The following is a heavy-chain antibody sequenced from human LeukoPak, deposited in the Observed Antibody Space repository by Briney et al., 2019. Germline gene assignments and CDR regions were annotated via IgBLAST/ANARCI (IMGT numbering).Heavy chain of an antibody. CDR3: ARSDTAMAAH. V-gene: IGHV4-59*11. CDR2: IYYTGST. CDR1: GVSISSHS. Sequence: KPSETLSLTCTVSGVSISSHSWSWIRQTPGKGLEWIGDIYYTGSTNYNPSLKSRVTISVDTSENQFSLKLSSVTAADTAVYYCARSDTAMAAHWGQGTLVTVSS. D-gene: IGHD5-18*01. J-gene: IGHJ4*02.